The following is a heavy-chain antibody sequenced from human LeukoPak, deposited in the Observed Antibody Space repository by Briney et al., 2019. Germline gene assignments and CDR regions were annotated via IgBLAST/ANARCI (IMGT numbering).Heavy chain of an antibody. CDR1: GYTCTGYY. CDR3: AREYGDNSAAHFDS. V-gene: IGHV1-2*02. D-gene: IGHD4/OR15-4a*01. Sequence: ASVKVSCKASGYTCTGYYIYWVRQAPGQGRECMGWINANTGVTNYAQKFWGRVTMTRDTSVSTAYMGLSRLTSDETAVYFCAREYGDNSAAHFDSWGQGTLVTVSS. J-gene: IGHJ4*02. CDR2: INANTGVT.